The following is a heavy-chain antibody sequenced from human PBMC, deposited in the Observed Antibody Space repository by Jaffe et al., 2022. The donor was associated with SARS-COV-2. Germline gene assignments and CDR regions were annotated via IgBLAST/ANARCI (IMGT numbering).Heavy chain of an antibody. Sequence: QVQLVQSGAEVKKPGASVKVSCKASGYTFTSYYMHWVRQAPGQGLEWMGIINPSGGSTSYAQKFQGRVTMTRDTSTSTVYMELSSLRSEDTAVYYCARDWVRLVSANYYYYGMDVWGQGTTVTVSS. CDR2: INPSGGST. D-gene: IGHD3-9*01. CDR1: GYTFTSYY. CDR3: ARDWVRLVSANYYYYGMDV. V-gene: IGHV1-46*01. J-gene: IGHJ6*02.